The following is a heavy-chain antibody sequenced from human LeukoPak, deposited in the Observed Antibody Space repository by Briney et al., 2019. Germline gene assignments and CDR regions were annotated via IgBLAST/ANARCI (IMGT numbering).Heavy chain of an antibody. CDR3: ARHYDFWSGYWPPNYYYGMDV. J-gene: IGHJ6*02. CDR1: GFTFDDYA. Sequence: PGRSLRLSCAASGFTFDDYAMNWVRQAPGKGLEWVSSISSSSSYIYYADSVKGRFTISRDNAKNSLYLQMNSLRAEDTAVYYCARHYDFWSGYWPPNYYYGMDVWGQGTTVTVSS. D-gene: IGHD3-3*01. V-gene: IGHV3-21*01. CDR2: ISSSSSYI.